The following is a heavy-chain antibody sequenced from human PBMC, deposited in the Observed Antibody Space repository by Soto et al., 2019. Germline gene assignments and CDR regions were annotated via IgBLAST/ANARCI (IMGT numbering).Heavy chain of an antibody. V-gene: IGHV3-15*01. Sequence: EVQLGESGGGLLKPGEALRLSCVASGFTFSNAYMTWVRQAPGKGLEWVGRIKPKTHGGTADYAAPVKDRFIISRDDLKNTVYLQMNSLKIEDAAVYYCTTWDIVVVSSFIWGQGTLVTVSS. CDR1: GFTFSNAY. CDR2: IKPKTHGGTA. D-gene: IGHD2-15*01. CDR3: TTWDIVVVSSFI. J-gene: IGHJ4*02.